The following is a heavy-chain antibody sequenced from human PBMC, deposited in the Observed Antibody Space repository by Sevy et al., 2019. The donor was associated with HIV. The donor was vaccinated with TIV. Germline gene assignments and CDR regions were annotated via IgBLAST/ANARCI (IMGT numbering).Heavy chain of an antibody. V-gene: IGHV3-7*01. D-gene: IGHD4-17*01. CDR2: IYQDGSEK. CDR1: GFTPSTYG. CDR3: AREGSYGDYMLSYYYGMDV. J-gene: IGHJ6*02. Sequence: GGSLRLSCAASGFTPSTYGMHWVRQAPGKGLEWVASIYQDGSEKYYMDSVKGRFTVSRDNAKNSLFLQMNSLRVEDTAVYYCAREGSYGDYMLSYYYGMDVWGQGTTVTVSS.